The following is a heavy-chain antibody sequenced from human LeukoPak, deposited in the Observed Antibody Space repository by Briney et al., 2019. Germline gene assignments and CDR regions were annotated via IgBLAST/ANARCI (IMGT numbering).Heavy chain of an antibody. Sequence: SETLSLTCTVSGGSISSYYWSWNRQPPGKGLEWIGYIYYSGSTNYNPSLKSRVTISVDTSKNQFSLKLSSVTAADTAVYYCARDIVVVPAATDYYYYMDVWGKGTTVTVSS. CDR2: IYYSGST. V-gene: IGHV4-59*01. D-gene: IGHD2-2*01. CDR3: ARDIVVVPAATDYYYYMDV. CDR1: GGSISSYY. J-gene: IGHJ6*03.